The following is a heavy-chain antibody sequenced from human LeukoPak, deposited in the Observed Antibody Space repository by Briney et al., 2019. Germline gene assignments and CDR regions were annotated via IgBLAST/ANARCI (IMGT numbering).Heavy chain of an antibody. Sequence: GGSLRLSCAASGFTFSNYAMSWVRQAPGKGLEWVSAMSGSGGSTDYADSVKGRFTISRDNSKNTLYLQMNSLRAEDTAVYYCAKDAKYSSSWLDYWGQGTLVTVSS. CDR2: MSGSGGST. D-gene: IGHD6-13*01. J-gene: IGHJ4*02. CDR1: GFTFSNYA. CDR3: AKDAKYSSSWLDY. V-gene: IGHV3-23*01.